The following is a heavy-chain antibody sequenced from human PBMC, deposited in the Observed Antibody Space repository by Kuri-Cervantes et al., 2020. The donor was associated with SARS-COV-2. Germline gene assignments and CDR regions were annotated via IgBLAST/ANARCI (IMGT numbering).Heavy chain of an antibody. CDR1: GFTFSSYA. Sequence: GGSLRLSCAASGFTFSSYAMHWVRQAPGKGLEWVAVISYDGSNKYYADSVKGRFTISRDNSKSPLYLQMNSLRAEDTAVYYCARARAAAGTFIEYFQHWGQGTLVTVSS. D-gene: IGHD6-13*01. CDR2: ISYDGSNK. V-gene: IGHV3-30-3*01. J-gene: IGHJ1*01. CDR3: ARARAAAGTFIEYFQH.